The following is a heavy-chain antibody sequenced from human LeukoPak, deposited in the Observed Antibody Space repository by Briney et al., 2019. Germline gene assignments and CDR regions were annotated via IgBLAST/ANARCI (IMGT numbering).Heavy chain of an antibody. CDR1: GGAISSSSYY. J-gene: IGHJ4*02. CDR2: IYYSGST. V-gene: IGHV4-39*01. CDR3: ARQFDPDNWNYGASFDS. Sequence: SETLSLTCTVSGGAISSSSYYWGWVRQPPGKGLEWIGSIYYSGSTYYNPSLKSRVTISVDASKNQFSLKLSSVTAADTAVYYCARQFDPDNWNYGASFDSWGQGTPVPVSS. D-gene: IGHD1-7*01.